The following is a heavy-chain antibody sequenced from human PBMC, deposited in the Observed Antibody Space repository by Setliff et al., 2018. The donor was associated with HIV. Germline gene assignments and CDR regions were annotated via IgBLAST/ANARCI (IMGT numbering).Heavy chain of an antibody. CDR1: GFSFSSYS. V-gene: IGHV3-48*01. Sequence: GGSLRLSCGASGFSFSSYSMNWVRQAPGKGLEWVSYISPSSTIIYYPDSVKGRFTISRDNSKNTLSLQLNSLTAEDSAVYYCAKAGGGILYFYYMDVWGKGTTVTVSS. J-gene: IGHJ6*03. CDR2: ISPSSTII. CDR3: AKAGGGILYFYYMDV. D-gene: IGHD2-15*01.